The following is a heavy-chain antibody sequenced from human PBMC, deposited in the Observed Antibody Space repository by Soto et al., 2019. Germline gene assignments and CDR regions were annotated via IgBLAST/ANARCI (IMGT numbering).Heavy chain of an antibody. CDR2: IRSKAYGGTT. D-gene: IGHD3-3*01. Sequence: GGSLRLSCTASGFTFGDYAMSWFRQAPGKGLEWVGFIRSKAYGGTTEYAASVKGRFTISRDDSKSIAYLQMNSLKTEDTAVYYCTREYHYYDFWSGASMDVWGKGTTVTVSS. CDR3: TREYHYYDFWSGASMDV. V-gene: IGHV3-49*03. CDR1: GFTFGDYA. J-gene: IGHJ6*03.